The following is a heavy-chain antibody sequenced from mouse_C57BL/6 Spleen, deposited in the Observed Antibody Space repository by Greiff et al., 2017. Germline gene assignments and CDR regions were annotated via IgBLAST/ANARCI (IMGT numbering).Heavy chain of an antibody. CDR2: LSSGGSYT. CDR1: GFTFSSYG. J-gene: IGHJ2*01. CDR3: ARRGTTVDYFDY. Sequence: EVQGVESGGDLVKPGGSLKLSCAASGFTFSSYGMSWVRQTPDKRLEWVATLSSGGSYTYYPDSVKGRFTISRDNAKNTLYLQMSSLKSEDTAMYYCARRGTTVDYFDYWGQGTTLTVSS. D-gene: IGHD1-1*01. V-gene: IGHV5-6*01.